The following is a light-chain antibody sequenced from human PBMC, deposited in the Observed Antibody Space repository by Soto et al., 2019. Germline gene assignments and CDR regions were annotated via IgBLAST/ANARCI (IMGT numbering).Light chain of an antibody. V-gene: IGKV1-5*01. Sequence: DIQMTQSPSTLSACVGDRVTITCRASQSISSWLAWYQQKPGRAPRLLIYDVSNLESGVPSRFSGSGSGTEFTLTITSLQPEDFAIYYCQQYDSSRTFGQGTKVDI. J-gene: IGKJ1*01. CDR1: QSISSW. CDR2: DVS. CDR3: QQYDSSRT.